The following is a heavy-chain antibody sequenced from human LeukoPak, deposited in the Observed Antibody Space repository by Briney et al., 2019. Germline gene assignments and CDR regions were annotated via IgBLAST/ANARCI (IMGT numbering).Heavy chain of an antibody. CDR2: ISGSGGST. CDR1: GFTFSSYA. V-gene: IGHV3-23*01. CDR3: AKDSGSGRPIGYFDY. J-gene: IGHJ4*02. Sequence: GGSLRLSCAAAGFTFSSYAMSWVRQAPGKGLEWVSAISGSGGSTYYADSVKGRFTISRDNSKNTLYLQMNSLRAEDTAVYYCAKDSGSGRPIGYFDYWGQGTLVTVSS. D-gene: IGHD6-19*01.